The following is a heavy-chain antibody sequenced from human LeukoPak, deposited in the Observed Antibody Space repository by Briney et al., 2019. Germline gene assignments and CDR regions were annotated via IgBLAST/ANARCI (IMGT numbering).Heavy chain of an antibody. CDR1: GGSISSSSYY. Sequence: MTSETLSLTCTVSGGSISSSSYYWGWIRQPPGKGLEWIGSIYYSGSTYYNPSLKSRVTISVDTSKNQFSLKLSSVTAADTAVYYCARDGPRWLQLGTLGYWGQGTLVTVSS. V-gene: IGHV4-39*07. D-gene: IGHD5-24*01. J-gene: IGHJ4*02. CDR2: IYYSGST. CDR3: ARDGPRWLQLGTLGY.